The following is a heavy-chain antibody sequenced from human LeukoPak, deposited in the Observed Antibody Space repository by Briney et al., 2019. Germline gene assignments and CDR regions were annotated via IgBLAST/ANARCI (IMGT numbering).Heavy chain of an antibody. CDR2: MNPNSGNR. J-gene: IGHJ5*02. Sequence: ASVKVSCKSSGYTFTSYDINWVRQATGQGLEWMGWMNPNSGNRGYAQKFQGRVTMTRNTSISTAYMELSSLRSEDTAVYYCARGVSEDYGDYHPWGQGTLVTVSS. CDR1: GYTFTSYD. D-gene: IGHD4-17*01. CDR3: ARGVSEDYGDYHP. V-gene: IGHV1-8*01.